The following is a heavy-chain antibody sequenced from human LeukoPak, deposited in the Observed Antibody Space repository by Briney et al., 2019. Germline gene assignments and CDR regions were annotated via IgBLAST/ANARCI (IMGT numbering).Heavy chain of an antibody. D-gene: IGHD6-13*01. J-gene: IGHJ5*02. V-gene: IGHV4-30-2*01. CDR2: IYHSGST. CDR3: ARGAAAVRERWFDP. Sequence: PSETLSLTCTVSGGSISSGGYYWSWIRQPPGKGLGWIGYIYHSGSTYYNPSLKSRVTISVDRSKNQFSLKLSSVTAADTAVYYCARGAAAVRERWFDPWGQGTLVTVSS. CDR1: GGSISSGGYY.